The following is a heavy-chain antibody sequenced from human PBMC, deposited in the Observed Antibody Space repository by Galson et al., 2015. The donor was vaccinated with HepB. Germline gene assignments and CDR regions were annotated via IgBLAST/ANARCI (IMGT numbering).Heavy chain of an antibody. CDR1: GFTFSSYG. Sequence: SLRLSCAASGFTFSSYGMHWVRQAPGKGLEWVAVIWYDGSNKYYADSVKGRFTISRDNSKNTLYLQMNSLRAEDTAVYYCARELGGYDSPIDYWGQGTLVTVSS. J-gene: IGHJ4*02. CDR2: IWYDGSNK. V-gene: IGHV3-33*01. CDR3: ARELGGYDSPIDY. D-gene: IGHD5-12*01.